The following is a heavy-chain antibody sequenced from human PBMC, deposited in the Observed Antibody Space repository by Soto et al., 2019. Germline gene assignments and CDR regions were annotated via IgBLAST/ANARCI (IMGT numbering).Heavy chain of an antibody. V-gene: IGHV4-39*01. CDR2: IYYSGST. CDR3: VWTVTTYYYYYMDV. D-gene: IGHD4-17*01. CDR1: GGSISSSSYY. J-gene: IGHJ6*03. Sequence: SETLSLTCTVSGGSISSSSYYWGWIRQPPGKELEWIGSIYYSGSTYYKPSLKNRDTQSVDTSKNQFSLKLSSVTAADTAVYYCVWTVTTYYYYYMDVWGKGTTVT.